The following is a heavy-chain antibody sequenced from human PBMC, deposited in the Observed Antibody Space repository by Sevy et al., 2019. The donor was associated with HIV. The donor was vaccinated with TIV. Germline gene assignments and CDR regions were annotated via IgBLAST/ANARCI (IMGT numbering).Heavy chain of an antibody. D-gene: IGHD2-2*01. J-gene: IGHJ5*02. CDR2: INHSGST. V-gene: IGHV4-34*01. CDR3: ARGLDIVVVPTAMRDPNNWFDP. Sequence: SETLSLTCAVYGESFSGYYWSWIRQPPGKGLEWIGEINHSGSTNYNPSLKSRVTISVDTSKNQFSLKLSSVTAADTAVYYCARGLDIVVVPTAMRDPNNWFDPWGQGTLVTVSS. CDR1: GESFSGYY.